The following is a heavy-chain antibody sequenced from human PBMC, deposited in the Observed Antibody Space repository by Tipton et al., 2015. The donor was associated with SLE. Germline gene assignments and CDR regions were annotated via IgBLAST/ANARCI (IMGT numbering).Heavy chain of an antibody. Sequence: LRLSCTVSGDSISRSSYCWGWIRQPPGKGLEWIGSICYRGTTYYNPFLKSRVTISVDTAKNQLSRKLRSVTAADTAVYYCARSWNDAPPDLGYCGQGTLVTVSS. CDR2: ICYRGTT. CDR3: ARSWNDAPPDLGY. J-gene: IGHJ4*02. D-gene: IGHD1-1*01. V-gene: IGHV4-39*07. CDR1: GDSISRSSYC.